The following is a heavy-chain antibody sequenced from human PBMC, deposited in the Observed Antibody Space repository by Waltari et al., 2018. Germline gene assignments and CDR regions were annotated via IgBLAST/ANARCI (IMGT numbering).Heavy chain of an antibody. V-gene: IGHV4-39*01. CDR1: DDSISSGDYY. J-gene: IGHJ4*02. Sequence: QLQLQESGPGLLKPSGTLSLTCTVSDDSISSGDYYWGWIRQSQGKGPEWIGSVYYSGSTSYNTSLKRRVTISVDTSKKQFSLKLSSVTAADTAVYYCARSLHIFRAAAGMFDYWGQGTLVTVSS. D-gene: IGHD6-13*01. CDR3: ARSLHIFRAAAGMFDY. CDR2: VYYSGST.